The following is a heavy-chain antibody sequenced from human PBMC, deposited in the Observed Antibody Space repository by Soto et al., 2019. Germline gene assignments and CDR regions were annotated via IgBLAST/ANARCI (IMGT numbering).Heavy chain of an antibody. J-gene: IGHJ4*02. CDR3: ARDPRYSYGVIY. V-gene: IGHV4-31*03. D-gene: IGHD5-18*01. CDR2: IYYSGST. CDR1: GGSISSGGYY. Sequence: QVQLQESGPGLVKPSQTLSLTCTVSGGSISSGGYYWSWIRQHPGKGLEWIGYIYYSGSTYYNPSLKSRXXKXVXXSKNQFSPKLSSVTAADTAVYYCARDPRYSYGVIYWGQGTLVTVSS.